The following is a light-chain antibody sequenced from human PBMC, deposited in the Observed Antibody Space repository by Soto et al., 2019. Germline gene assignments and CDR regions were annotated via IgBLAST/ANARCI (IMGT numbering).Light chain of an antibody. J-gene: IGKJ1*01. CDR2: EAS. CDR1: QSIGKW. V-gene: IGKV1-5*03. Sequence: DIQMTQSPSTLSASVGERVTITCRASQSIGKWLAWYQQKPGKAPKLLMYEASILESAVPSTFSGSGSGTEFTLTINNLQADDLATYYCQQYNTYSGTFGQGTKVEIK. CDR3: QQYNTYSGT.